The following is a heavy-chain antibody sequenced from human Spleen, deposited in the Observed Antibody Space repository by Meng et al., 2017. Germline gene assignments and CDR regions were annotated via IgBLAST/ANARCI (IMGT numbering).Heavy chain of an antibody. D-gene: IGHD4-17*01. Sequence: SETLSLTCTVSDDSISSYYWNWIRQPPGKGLEWIGFIYHNGDTNYNPSLKSRVTISVDTSKNQFSLKLSSVTAADTAIYYCARVFANGDYGAFVKYFHHWGQGTLVTVSS. V-gene: IGHV4-59*12. CDR2: IYHNGDT. CDR1: DDSISSYY. J-gene: IGHJ1*01. CDR3: ARVFANGDYGAFVKYFHH.